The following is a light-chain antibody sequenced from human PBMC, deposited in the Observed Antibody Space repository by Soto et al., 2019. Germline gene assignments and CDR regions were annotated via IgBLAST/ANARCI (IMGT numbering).Light chain of an antibody. CDR1: QSVSSTY. Sequence: EIVLTQSPGTLSLSPGERATLSCRASQSVSSTYLAWYQQKPGQAPRLLIYGASNRATGIPDRFSGSGSGTDFTLTISRLEPEDSAVYYCQQYGSSPLLSFGGGNKVEIK. V-gene: IGKV3-20*01. J-gene: IGKJ4*01. CDR3: QQYGSSPLLS. CDR2: GAS.